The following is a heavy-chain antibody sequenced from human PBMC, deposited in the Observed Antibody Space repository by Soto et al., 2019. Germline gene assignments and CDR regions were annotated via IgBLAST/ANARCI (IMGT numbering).Heavy chain of an antibody. CDR2: ISPYNGNT. CDR3: ARERRRPYYDILTGYYPFDY. V-gene: IGHV1-18*01. Sequence: GASVKVSCKASGYTFTTYDIGWVRQAPGQGLEWMGWISPYNGNTNYAQNLQGRVTMTTDTSTNTAYMELRSLRSDDTAVYYCARERRRPYYDILTGYYPFDYWGQGTLVTVSS. J-gene: IGHJ4*02. D-gene: IGHD3-9*01. CDR1: GYTFTTYD.